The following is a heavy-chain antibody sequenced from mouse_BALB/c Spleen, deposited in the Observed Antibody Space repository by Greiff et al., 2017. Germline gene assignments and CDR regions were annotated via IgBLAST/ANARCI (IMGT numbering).Heavy chain of an antibody. CDR3: ARFGNYESYAMDY. Sequence: VKLQESGAELARPWASVKMSCKASGYTFTSYTMHWVKQRPGQGLEWIGYINPSSGYTNYNQKFKDKATLTTDKSSSTAYVQQSSLTYEDSAVYYCARFGNYESYAMDYWGQGTSVTVSS. CDR1: GYTFTSYT. D-gene: IGHD2-1*01. V-gene: IGHV1-4*01. J-gene: IGHJ4*01. CDR2: INPSSGYT.